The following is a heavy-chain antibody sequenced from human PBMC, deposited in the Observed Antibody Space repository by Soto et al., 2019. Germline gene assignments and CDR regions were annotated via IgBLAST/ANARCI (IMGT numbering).Heavy chain of an antibody. CDR2: ISGSGGST. V-gene: IGHV3-23*01. CDR1: GFTFSSYA. J-gene: IGHJ6*02. Sequence: GGSLRLSCAASGFTFSSYAMSWVRQAPGKGLEWVSAISGSGGSTYYADSVKGRLTISRDNSKNTLYLQMNSLRAEDTAVYYCAKEFRCSSTSCYTAYYYYYYGMDVWGQGTTVTVSS. CDR3: AKEFRCSSTSCYTAYYYYYYGMDV. D-gene: IGHD2-2*02.